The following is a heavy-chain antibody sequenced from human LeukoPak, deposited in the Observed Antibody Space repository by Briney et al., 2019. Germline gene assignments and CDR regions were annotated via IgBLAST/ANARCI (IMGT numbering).Heavy chain of an antibody. V-gene: IGHV4-39*01. CDR2: VYYSGYT. D-gene: IGHD2-15*01. Sequence: SPTLSLTCTVSADSIITISHYSAWLRQAPGKRLEWIVTVYYSGYTYHNPSLRTRLTMSIDTSQNQFSLRLSSVTAADTSIYYCAKLSSSYWYFDYWGQGALVAVSS. J-gene: IGHJ4*02. CDR1: ADSIITISHY. CDR3: AKLSSSYWYFDY.